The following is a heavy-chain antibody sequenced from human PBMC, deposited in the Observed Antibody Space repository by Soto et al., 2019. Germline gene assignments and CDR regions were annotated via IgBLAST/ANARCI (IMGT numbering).Heavy chain of an antibody. Sequence: EVQLVESGGGLVQPGRSLRLSCAASGFTFDDYAMHWVRQAPGKGLEWVSGISWNSGSIGYADSVKGRFTISRDNAKNSLYLQMNSLRAEDTALYYCAKGLLWFGELSPPFDYWGQGTLVTVSS. CDR2: ISWNSGSI. CDR1: GFTFDDYA. V-gene: IGHV3-9*01. J-gene: IGHJ4*02. CDR3: AKGLLWFGELSPPFDY. D-gene: IGHD3-10*01.